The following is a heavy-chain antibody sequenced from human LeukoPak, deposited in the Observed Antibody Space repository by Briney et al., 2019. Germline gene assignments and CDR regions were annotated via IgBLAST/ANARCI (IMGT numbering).Heavy chain of an antibody. CDR2: MNPNSGST. D-gene: IGHD3-10*01. V-gene: IGHV1-8*03. Sequence: GASVKVSCKASGGTFSSYAINWVRQATGQGLEWMGWMNPNSGSTGYAQKFQGRVTITRNTSISTAYMELSSLRSEDTAVYYCARVGDRLLFDYWGQGTLVTVSS. J-gene: IGHJ4*02. CDR1: GGTFSSYA. CDR3: ARVGDRLLFDY.